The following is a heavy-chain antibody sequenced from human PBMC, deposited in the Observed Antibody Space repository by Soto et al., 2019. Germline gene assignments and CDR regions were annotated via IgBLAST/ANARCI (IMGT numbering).Heavy chain of an antibody. Sequence: SETLSLTCTVSGGSISSYYWSWIRLPPGQGLERIGYIYDSGSTNYNPALKSGVTIPVDTSKNQYSLKLSSVTAADSAVYYCARVSKYCTNGVCYNGYYYYGMDVWGRGTTITVSS. V-gene: IGHV4-59*01. CDR1: GGSISSYY. J-gene: IGHJ6*02. CDR2: IYDSGST. D-gene: IGHD2-8*01. CDR3: ARVSKYCTNGVCYNGYYYYGMDV.